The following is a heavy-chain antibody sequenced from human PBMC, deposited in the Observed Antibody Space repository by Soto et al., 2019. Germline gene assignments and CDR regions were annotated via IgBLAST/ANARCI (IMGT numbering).Heavy chain of an antibody. V-gene: IGHV1-8*01. J-gene: IGHJ2*01. D-gene: IGHD3-9*01. Sequence: QVQLVQSGAEVKKPGASVKVSCKASGYTFTSYDINWVRQATGQGLEWMGWMNPNSGNTGYAQKFQGRVTMTRNTSISTAYMELSSLRSEDTAVYYCARRGLRYFDWLSYWYFDLWGRGTLVTVSS. CDR1: GYTFTSYD. CDR2: MNPNSGNT. CDR3: ARRGLRYFDWLSYWYFDL.